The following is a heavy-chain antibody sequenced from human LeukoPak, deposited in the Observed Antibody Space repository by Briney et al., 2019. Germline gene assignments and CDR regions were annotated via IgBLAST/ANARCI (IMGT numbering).Heavy chain of an antibody. Sequence: LGASLQISCKGSGYSFTTYWIGWVRQMPGQGLEWMGIIYPGDSDTRYSPSFQGQVTISADKSTSTDYLLWISRQASAAATYYFAIHGSRIGRSRIAHLGYWGQGTLVSVSS. CDR1: GYSFTTYW. D-gene: IGHD1-26*01. J-gene: IGHJ4*02. CDR3: AIHGSRIGRSRIAHLGY. V-gene: IGHV5-51*01. CDR2: IYPGDSDT.